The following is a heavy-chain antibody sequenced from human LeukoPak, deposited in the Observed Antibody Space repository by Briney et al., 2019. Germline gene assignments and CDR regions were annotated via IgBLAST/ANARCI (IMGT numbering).Heavy chain of an antibody. Sequence: GGSLRLSCAASGFTFSSYAMHWVRQAPGKGLEYVSAISNNAVRTYYVDSVRGRFTISRDNSKNTLYLQMGSLRPDDMAVYYCARDLSGGGLDYWGQGDLVTVSS. CDR1: GFTFSSYA. V-gene: IGHV3-64*02. CDR2: ISNNAVRT. J-gene: IGHJ4*02. CDR3: ARDLSGGGLDY. D-gene: IGHD3-10*01.